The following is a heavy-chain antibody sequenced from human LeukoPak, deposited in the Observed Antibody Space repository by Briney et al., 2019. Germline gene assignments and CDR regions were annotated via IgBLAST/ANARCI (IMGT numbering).Heavy chain of an antibody. J-gene: IGHJ4*02. Sequence: SVKVSCMASGGTFSSYAISWVRQAPGQGLEWMGGIIPIFGTANYAQKFQGRVTITADESMSTAYMELSSLRSEDTAVYYCARVEEYGDYNYWGQGTLVTVSS. D-gene: IGHD4-17*01. V-gene: IGHV1-69*01. CDR3: ARVEEYGDYNY. CDR2: IIPIFGTA. CDR1: GGTFSSYA.